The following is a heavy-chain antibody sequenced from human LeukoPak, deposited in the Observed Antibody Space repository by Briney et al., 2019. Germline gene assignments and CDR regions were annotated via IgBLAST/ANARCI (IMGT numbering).Heavy chain of an antibody. CDR1: GGTFSSYA. D-gene: IGHD3-22*01. J-gene: IGHJ4*02. V-gene: IGHV1-18*01. Sequence: ASVKVSCKASGGTFSSYAISWVRQAPGQGLEWMGWISAYNGNTNYAQKLQGRVTMTTDTSTSTAYMELRSLRSDDTAVYYCASSDYYDSSGYSNPLGYWGQGTLVTVSS. CDR2: ISAYNGNT. CDR3: ASSDYYDSSGYSNPLGY.